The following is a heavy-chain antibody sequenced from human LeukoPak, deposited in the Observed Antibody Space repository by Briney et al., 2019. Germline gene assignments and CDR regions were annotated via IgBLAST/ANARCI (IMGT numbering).Heavy chain of an antibody. Sequence: ASVKVSCKVSGYTLTELSMHWVRQAPGKGLEWMGGFDPEDGETIYAQKFQGRVTMTEDTSTDTAYMELGSLRSEDTAVYYCARDYRAGDPDAFDIWGQGTMVTVSS. CDR2: FDPEDGET. D-gene: IGHD4-17*01. V-gene: IGHV1-24*01. CDR1: GYTLTELS. J-gene: IGHJ3*02. CDR3: ARDYRAGDPDAFDI.